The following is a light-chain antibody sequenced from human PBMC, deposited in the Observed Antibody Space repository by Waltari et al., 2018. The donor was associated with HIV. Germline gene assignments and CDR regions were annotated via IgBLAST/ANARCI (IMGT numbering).Light chain of an antibody. V-gene: IGKV3-11*01. CDR2: DAS. Sequence: EIALTQSPATLSLSPGERATPSCRASQSVKTYLAWSQQKPGQAPRLLIYDASNRATGIPARFSGSGSGTDFTLRISSLEPEDFAVYYCQQRTDPITFGQGTRLGIK. J-gene: IGKJ5*01. CDR1: QSVKTY. CDR3: QQRTDPIT.